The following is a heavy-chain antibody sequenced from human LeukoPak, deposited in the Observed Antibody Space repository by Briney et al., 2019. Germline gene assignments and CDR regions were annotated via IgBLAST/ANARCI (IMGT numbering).Heavy chain of an antibody. CDR2: INPDGGST. CDR3: ARAPRNSSTMLDY. D-gene: IGHD6-13*01. Sequence: ASVKVSCKTSGYSFTNYGMNWVRQAPGQGLEWMGLINPDGGSTAYAHRFQGRVTMTRDTSTSTVYMDFSSLRSEDTALYYCARAPRNSSTMLDYWGQGTLVTVSS. V-gene: IGHV1-46*01. CDR1: GYSFTNYG. J-gene: IGHJ4*02.